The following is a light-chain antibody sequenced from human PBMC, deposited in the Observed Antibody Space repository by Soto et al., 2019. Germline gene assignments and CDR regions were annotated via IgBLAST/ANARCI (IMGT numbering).Light chain of an antibody. CDR3: QQANSFPFT. Sequence: DIQMNQSPSSLSASVGDRVTITCRASQSINSYLNWYQQKPGKVPKLLIYAASSLQSGVTSRFSGSGSGTDFTLTISSLQPEDFATYYCQQANSFPFTVGQGTRLEIK. CDR1: QSINSY. CDR2: AAS. V-gene: IGKV1-39*01. J-gene: IGKJ5*01.